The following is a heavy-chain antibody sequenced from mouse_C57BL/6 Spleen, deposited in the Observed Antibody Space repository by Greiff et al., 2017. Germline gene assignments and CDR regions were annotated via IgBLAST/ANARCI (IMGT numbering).Heavy chain of an antibody. Sequence: QVQLQQPGAELVKPGASVKLSCKASGYTFTSYWMHWVKQRPGQGLEWIGMIHPNSGSTNYNEKFKSKATLTVDKSSSTAYMQLSSLTSEDAAVYYCARTWVAPFAYWGQGTLVTVSA. CDR3: ARTWVAPFAY. CDR1: GYTFTSYW. V-gene: IGHV1-64*01. CDR2: IHPNSGST. J-gene: IGHJ3*01. D-gene: IGHD1-1*02.